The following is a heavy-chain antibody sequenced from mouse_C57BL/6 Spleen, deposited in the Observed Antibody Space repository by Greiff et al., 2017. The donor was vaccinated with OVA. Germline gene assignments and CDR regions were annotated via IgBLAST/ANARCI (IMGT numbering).Heavy chain of an antibody. CDR1: GFTFSSYA. J-gene: IGHJ3*01. Sequence: EVQLVESGGGLVKPGGSLKLSCAASGFTFSSYAMSWVRQTPEKRLEWVATISDGGSYTYYPDNVKGRFTISRDNAKNNLYLQMSHLKSEDTAMYYCAREGYYYGSSYWAWFAYWGKGTLVTVSA. CDR2: ISDGGSYT. V-gene: IGHV5-4*01. D-gene: IGHD1-1*01. CDR3: AREGYYYGSSYWAWFAY.